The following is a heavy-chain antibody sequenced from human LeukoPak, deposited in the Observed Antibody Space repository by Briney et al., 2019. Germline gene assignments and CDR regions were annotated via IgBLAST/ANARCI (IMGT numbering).Heavy chain of an antibody. D-gene: IGHD3-16*01. CDR2: ILNDGSQE. V-gene: IGHV3-33*01. CDR1: GFTFSSYG. CDR3: ARDDALGDNALDI. J-gene: IGHJ3*02. Sequence: GGSLRLSCAASGFTFSSYGMHWVRQAPGKGREGVAVILNDGSQEKYADSGKGRFTIGRDNSKNTLFLQMNSLRAEDTAVYYCARDDALGDNALDIWGQGTMVTVSS.